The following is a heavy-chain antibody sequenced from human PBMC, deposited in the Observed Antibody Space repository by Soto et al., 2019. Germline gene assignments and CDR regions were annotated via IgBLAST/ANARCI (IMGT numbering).Heavy chain of an antibody. CDR3: AKLRYFDWSAYNWFEY. CDR1: GFTFSSYA. D-gene: IGHD3-9*01. CDR2: ISGSGATT. J-gene: IGHJ5*01. V-gene: IGHV3-23*01. Sequence: PGGSLRLSCAASGFTFSSYAMTWVRQAPGKGLEWVSGISGSGATTSYADSVKSRFTVSRGNSKNTLYLQMNSLRVEATAVYHCAKLRYFDWSAYNWFEYLRQGTPVTVSS.